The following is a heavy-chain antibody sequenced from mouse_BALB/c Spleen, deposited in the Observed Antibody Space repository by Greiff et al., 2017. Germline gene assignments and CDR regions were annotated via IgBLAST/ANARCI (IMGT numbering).Heavy chain of an antibody. CDR2: ISNLAYSI. CDR1: GFTFSDYG. Sequence: EVKLVESGGGLVQPGGSRKLSCAASGFTFSDYGMAWVRQAPGKGPEWVAFISNLAYSIYYADTVTGRFTISRENAKNTLYLEMSSRRSEDTAMYYCARDRGVTTGYAMDYWGQGTSVTVSS. J-gene: IGHJ4*01. D-gene: IGHD1-1*01. V-gene: IGHV5-15*02. CDR3: ARDRGVTTGYAMDY.